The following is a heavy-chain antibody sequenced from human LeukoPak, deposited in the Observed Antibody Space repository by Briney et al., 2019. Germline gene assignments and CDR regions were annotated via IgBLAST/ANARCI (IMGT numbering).Heavy chain of an antibody. D-gene: IGHD3-3*01. CDR3: ASARLRFLKWLFFDY. V-gene: IGHV1-69*04. J-gene: IGHJ4*02. CDR2: IIPILGIA. Sequence: SVKVSCKASGGTFSSYAISWVRQAPGHGLEWMGRIIPILGIANYAQKFQGRVTITADKSTSTAYMELSSLRSEDTAVYYCASARLRFLKWLFFDYWGQGTLVTVSS. CDR1: GGTFSSYA.